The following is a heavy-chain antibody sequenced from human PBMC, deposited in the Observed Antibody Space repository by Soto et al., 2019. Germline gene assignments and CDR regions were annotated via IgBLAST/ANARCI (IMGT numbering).Heavy chain of an antibody. Sequence: QVQLVESGGGLVKPGESLKLSCAASGFTFSDHYVTWIRQAPGKGLEWDSYISSSGSTIYYADSVKGRFTISRDNAENSLYLQMNSLRAEDTAVYYCARVGDMTYKDWGQGTLVTVSS. D-gene: IGHD3-3*01. J-gene: IGHJ4*02. CDR1: GFTFSDHY. CDR2: ISSSGSTI. V-gene: IGHV3-11*01. CDR3: ARVGDMTYKD.